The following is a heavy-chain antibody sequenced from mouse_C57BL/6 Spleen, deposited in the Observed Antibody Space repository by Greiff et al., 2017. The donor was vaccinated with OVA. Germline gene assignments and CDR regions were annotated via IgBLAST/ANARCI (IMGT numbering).Heavy chain of an antibody. CDR1: GYSITSGYY. Sequence: EVQLQESGPGLVKPSQSLSLTCSVTGYSITSGYYWNWIRQFPGNKLEWMGYISYDGSNNYNPSLKNRISITRDTSKNQFFLKLNSVTTEDTATYYCAHGSSYEYFDVWGTGTTVTVSS. D-gene: IGHD1-1*01. CDR2: ISYDGSN. J-gene: IGHJ1*03. CDR3: AHGSSYEYFDV. V-gene: IGHV3-6*01.